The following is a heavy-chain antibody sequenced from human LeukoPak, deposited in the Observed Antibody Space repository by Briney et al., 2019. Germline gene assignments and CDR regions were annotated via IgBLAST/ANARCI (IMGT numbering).Heavy chain of an antibody. CDR2: IIPIFGTA. J-gene: IGHJ5*02. CDR1: GGTFSSYA. Sequence: ASVKVSCKASGGTFSSYAISWVRQAPGQGLEWMGGIIPIFGTANYAQKFQGRVTITADESTSTAYMELSSLRSEDTAVYYCARSGRTEGYCSGGSCEFDPWGQGTLVTVSS. D-gene: IGHD2-15*01. V-gene: IGHV1-69*13. CDR3: ARSGRTEGYCSGGSCEFDP.